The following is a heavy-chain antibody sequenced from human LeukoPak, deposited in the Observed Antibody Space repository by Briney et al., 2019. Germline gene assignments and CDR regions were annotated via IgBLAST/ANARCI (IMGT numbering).Heavy chain of an antibody. CDR1: GGTFSSYA. Sequence: GASVKVSCKASGGTFSSYAISWVRQAPGQGLEWMGWISAYNGNTNYAQKLQGRVTMTTDTSTSTAYMELRSLRSDDTAVYYCASLGYCSGGSCYRSYYYYYGMDVWGQGTTVTVSS. CDR3: ASLGYCSGGSCYRSYYYYYGMDV. D-gene: IGHD2-15*01. J-gene: IGHJ6*02. CDR2: ISAYNGNT. V-gene: IGHV1-18*01.